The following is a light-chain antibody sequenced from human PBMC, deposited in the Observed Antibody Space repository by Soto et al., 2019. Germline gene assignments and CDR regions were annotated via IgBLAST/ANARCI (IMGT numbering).Light chain of an antibody. J-gene: IGKJ1*01. CDR2: GAS. Sequence: ETVMTQSPATLSVSPGERATLSCGASQSVSSNLAWYQQKPGQAPRLLIYGASTRATGIPARFSGSGSGTEFTLTISSLQSEDFALYYCQQYNNSPRTFGQGTKV. V-gene: IGKV3-15*01. CDR1: QSVSSN. CDR3: QQYNNSPRT.